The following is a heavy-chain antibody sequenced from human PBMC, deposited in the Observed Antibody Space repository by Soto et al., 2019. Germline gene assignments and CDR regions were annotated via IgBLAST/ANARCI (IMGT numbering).Heavy chain of an antibody. V-gene: IGHV1-18*01. Sequence: ASVKVSCKASGYTFTSYGISWVRQAPGQGLEWMGWISAYNGNTNYAQKLQGRVTMTTDTSTSTAYMELRSLRSDDTAVYYCATNIVVVPAAMLDYYYYGMDVWGQGTTVTVSS. J-gene: IGHJ6*02. D-gene: IGHD2-2*01. CDR2: ISAYNGNT. CDR1: GYTFTSYG. CDR3: ATNIVVVPAAMLDYYYYGMDV.